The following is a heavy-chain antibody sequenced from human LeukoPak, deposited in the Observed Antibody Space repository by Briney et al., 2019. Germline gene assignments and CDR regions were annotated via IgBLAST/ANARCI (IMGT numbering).Heavy chain of an antibody. J-gene: IGHJ4*02. D-gene: IGHD5-24*01. CDR3: AKDHGAYYFDY. V-gene: IGHV3-30*18. CDR1: GFTFSSYG. Sequence: PGGSLRLSCAASGFTFSSYGMHWVRQAPGKGLEWVAVISYDGSNKYYADSVKGRFTISRDNSKNTLYLQMNSLRAEDTAVYYCAKDHGAYYFDYWGQGTLVTVSS. CDR2: ISYDGSNK.